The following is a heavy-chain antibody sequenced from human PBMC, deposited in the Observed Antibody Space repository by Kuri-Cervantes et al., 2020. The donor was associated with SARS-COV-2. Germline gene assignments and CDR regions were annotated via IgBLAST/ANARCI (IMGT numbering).Heavy chain of an antibody. J-gene: IGHJ1*01. V-gene: IGHV3-23*01. CDR3: AKDPPLLRYFQH. CDR2: ISGSGGST. CDR1: GFTFSSYS. D-gene: IGHD2-15*01. Sequence: GGSLRLSCAASGFTFSSYSMNWVRQAPGKGLEWVSAISGSGGSTYYADSVKGRFTISRDNSKNTLYLQMNSLRAEDTAVYYCAKDPPLLRYFQHWGQGTLVTVSS.